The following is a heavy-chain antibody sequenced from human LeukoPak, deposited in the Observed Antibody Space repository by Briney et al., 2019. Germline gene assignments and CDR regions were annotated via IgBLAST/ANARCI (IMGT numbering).Heavy chain of an antibody. V-gene: IGHV4-31*03. J-gene: IGHJ3*02. CDR1: GGSVSSGGYY. CDR2: IYYSGST. CDR3: ARVMKKLIFGVVIPATDAFDI. D-gene: IGHD3-3*01. Sequence: PSETLSLTCTVSGGSVSSGGYYWSWIRQHPGKGLEWIGYIYYSGSTYYNPSLKSRVTISVDTSKNQFSLKLSSVTAADTAVYYCARVMKKLIFGVVIPATDAFDIWGQGTMVTVSS.